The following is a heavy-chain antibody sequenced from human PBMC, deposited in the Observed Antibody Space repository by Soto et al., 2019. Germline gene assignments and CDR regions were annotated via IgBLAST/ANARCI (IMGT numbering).Heavy chain of an antibody. CDR2: ISYDGSNK. Sequence: QVQLVESGGGVVQPGRSLRLSCAASGFTFSSYGMQWVRQAPGKGLEWVAVISYDGSNKYYADSVKGRFTISRDNSKNTLYLQMNSLRAEDTAVYYCAKDRDNDFWSGYDYYYYYGMDVWGQGTTVTVSS. D-gene: IGHD3-3*01. V-gene: IGHV3-30*18. J-gene: IGHJ6*02. CDR3: AKDRDNDFWSGYDYYYYYGMDV. CDR1: GFTFSSYG.